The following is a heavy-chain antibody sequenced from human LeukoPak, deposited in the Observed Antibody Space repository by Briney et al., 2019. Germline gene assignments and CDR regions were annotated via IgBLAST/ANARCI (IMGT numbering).Heavy chain of an antibody. CDR3: AISPPIEGLDYYCGMDV. V-gene: IGHV3-23*01. CDR2: ISGSGGST. J-gene: IGHJ6*02. CDR1: GFTFSSYA. D-gene: IGHD3-3*01. Sequence: PGGSLRLSCAASGFTFSSYAMSWVRQAPGKGLEWVSAISGSGGSTYYADSVKGRFTISRDNSKNTLYLQMNSLRAEDTAVYYCAISPPIEGLDYYCGMDVWGQGTTVTVS.